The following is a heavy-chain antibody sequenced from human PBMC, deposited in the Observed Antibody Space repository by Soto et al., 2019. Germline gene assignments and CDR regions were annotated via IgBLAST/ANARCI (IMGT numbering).Heavy chain of an antibody. V-gene: IGHV4-31*03. J-gene: IGHJ4*02. CDR2: IYYSGST. CDR3: ARSGSGYYYVPFDY. Sequence: NPSETLSLTCTVSGGSISSGGYYWSWIRQHPGKGLEWIGYIYYSGSTYYNPSLKSRVTISVDTSKNQFSLKLSSVTAADTAVYYCARSGSGYYYVPFDYWGQGTLVTVSS. D-gene: IGHD3-22*01. CDR1: GGSISSGGYY.